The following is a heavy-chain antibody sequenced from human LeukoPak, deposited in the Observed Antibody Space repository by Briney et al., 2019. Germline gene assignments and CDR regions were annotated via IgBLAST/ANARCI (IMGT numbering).Heavy chain of an antibody. Sequence: GGSLRLSCVASGFTFSSYELNWVRQAPGKGLEWLSYISSGGTTIYYADSVKGRFTVSRDNAKNSLYLQMKSLRAEDTAVYYCARDSYYYDSTYGYWGQGTLVAVSS. J-gene: IGHJ4*02. V-gene: IGHV3-48*03. D-gene: IGHD3-22*01. CDR3: ARDSYYYDSTYGY. CDR2: ISSGGTTI. CDR1: GFTFSSYE.